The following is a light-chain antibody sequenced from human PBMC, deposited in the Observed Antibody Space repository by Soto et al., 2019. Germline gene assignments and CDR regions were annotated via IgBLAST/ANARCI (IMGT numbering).Light chain of an antibody. Sequence: DIQMTQSPSSLSVFVGDRVTITCRASQSISSFLNWYQQKPGKAPKLLIYASLNLQSGVPSRFSGSGSGTDFALTISSLQPEDFATYYCQQSYSTPYTVGQGTKLEIK. CDR1: QSISSF. V-gene: IGKV1-39*01. CDR2: ASL. J-gene: IGKJ2*01. CDR3: QQSYSTPYT.